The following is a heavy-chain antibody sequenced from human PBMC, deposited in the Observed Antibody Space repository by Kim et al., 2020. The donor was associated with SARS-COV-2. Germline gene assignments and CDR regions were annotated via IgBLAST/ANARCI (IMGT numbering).Heavy chain of an antibody. V-gene: IGHV4-39*01. D-gene: IGHD1-26*01. CDR3: ARRGGSHDAFDI. Sequence: YYNPSLKSRVTISVDTSKNQFSLKLSSVTAADTAVYYCARRGGSHDAFDIWGQGTMVTVSS. J-gene: IGHJ3*02.